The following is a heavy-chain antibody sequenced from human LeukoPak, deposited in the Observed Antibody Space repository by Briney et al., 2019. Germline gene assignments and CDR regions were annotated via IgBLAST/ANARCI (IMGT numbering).Heavy chain of an antibody. CDR2: INHSGST. J-gene: IGHJ4*02. CDR3: GRPVSGSSGWYYNY. CDR1: GGSFSGYY. D-gene: IGHD6-19*01. V-gene: IGHV4-34*01. Sequence: PSETLSLTCAVYGGSFSGYYWSWIRQPPGKGLEWIGEINHSGSTNYNPSLKSRVTISVDTSKNQFSLKLSSVTVADTAVYSLGRPVSGSSGWYYNYWGQGTLVTVSS.